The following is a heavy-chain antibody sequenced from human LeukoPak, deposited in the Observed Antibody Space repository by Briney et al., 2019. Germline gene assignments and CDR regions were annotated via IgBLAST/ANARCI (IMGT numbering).Heavy chain of an antibody. Sequence: GGTLRLSCAASGFTFSHYGMTWVRQAPGKGLEWVSAISNGADSTYYADSVKGRFTISRDNSKNTLYLQMSGLTAEDTAVYYCAKDEDGSGSYFRALDIWGQGTMVTVSS. J-gene: IGHJ3*02. CDR2: ISNGADST. D-gene: IGHD3-10*01. CDR3: AKDEDGSGSYFRALDI. V-gene: IGHV3-23*01. CDR1: GFTFSHYG.